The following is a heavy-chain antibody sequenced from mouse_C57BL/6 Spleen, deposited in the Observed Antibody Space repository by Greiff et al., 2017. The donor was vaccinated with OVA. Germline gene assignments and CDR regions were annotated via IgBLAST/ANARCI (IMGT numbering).Heavy chain of an antibody. D-gene: IGHD2-3*01. CDR1: GFSLTSYG. CDR3: AKNRRDGYQYAMDY. V-gene: IGHV2-5*01. CDR2: IWRGGST. Sequence: QVQLKESGPGLVQPSQSLSITCTVSGFSLTSYGVHWVRQSPGKGLEWLGVIWRGGSTDYNAAFMSRLSITKDNSKSQVFFKMNSLQADDTAIYYGAKNRRDGYQYAMDYWGQGTSVTVSS. J-gene: IGHJ4*01.